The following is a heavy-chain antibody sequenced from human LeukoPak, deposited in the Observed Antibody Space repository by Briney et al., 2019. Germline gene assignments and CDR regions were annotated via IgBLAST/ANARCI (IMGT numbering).Heavy chain of an antibody. CDR2: INPNSGGT. D-gene: IGHD3-22*01. V-gene: IGHV1-2*06. J-gene: IGHJ4*02. Sequence: GASVKVSCKASGYTFTGYYMHWVRQAPGQGLEWMGRINPNSGGTNYAQKFQGRVTMTRDTSISTAYMELSSLRSEDTAVYYCARDGTYYYDSSGYPPFDYWGQGTLVTVSS. CDR1: GYTFTGYY. CDR3: ARDGTYYYDSSGYPPFDY.